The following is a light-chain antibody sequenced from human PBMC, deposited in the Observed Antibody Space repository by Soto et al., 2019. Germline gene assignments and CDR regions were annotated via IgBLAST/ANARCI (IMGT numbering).Light chain of an antibody. CDR1: SSDVGGYNY. CDR2: DVN. V-gene: IGLV2-14*01. CDR3: SSYTSSIS. Sequence: HSALTQPASVSGSPGQSITISCTGTSSDVGGYNYVSWYQQHPGKAPKLMIYDVNTRPSGVSNRFSGSKSGNTASLTISGLQAEDEADYYCSSYTSSISFGGGTKLTVL. J-gene: IGLJ2*01.